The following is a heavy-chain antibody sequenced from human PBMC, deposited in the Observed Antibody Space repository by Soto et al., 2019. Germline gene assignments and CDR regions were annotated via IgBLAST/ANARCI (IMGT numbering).Heavy chain of an antibody. CDR3: AKNGQPPYYCYGMDV. Sequence: QGQLVQSGPEAKKPGASVKVSCKASGYTFSRYGISWVRQAPGQGLEWMGWISGYNGDTKYAQKVQGRVTMTIDTSAXTAYMELRSLTSDDTAIYYCAKNGQPPYYCYGMDVWGQGTTVTVSS. D-gene: IGHD2-8*01. CDR2: ISGYNGDT. CDR1: GYTFSRYG. J-gene: IGHJ6*02. V-gene: IGHV1-18*01.